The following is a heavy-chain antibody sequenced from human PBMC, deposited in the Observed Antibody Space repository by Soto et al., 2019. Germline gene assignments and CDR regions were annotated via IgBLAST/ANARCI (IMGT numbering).Heavy chain of an antibody. J-gene: IGHJ4*02. Sequence: GGSLRLSCAVSGFTFSSYAMSWVRQAPGKGLEWVSAISGSGGSTYYADSVKGRFTISRDNSKNTLYLQMNSLRAEDTAVYYCAIECLKGSSATPGAWYYFDYWGQGTLVTVSS. CDR1: GFTFSSYA. CDR3: AIECLKGSSATPGAWYYFDY. V-gene: IGHV3-23*01. D-gene: IGHD6-25*01. CDR2: ISGSGGST.